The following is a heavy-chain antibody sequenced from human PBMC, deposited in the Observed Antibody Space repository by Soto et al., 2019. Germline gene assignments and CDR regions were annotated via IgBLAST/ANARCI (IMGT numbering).Heavy chain of an antibody. CDR1: GGNSNSYS. D-gene: IGHD3-3*01. CDR3: ARDWRQMSRGGFFDY. J-gene: IGHJ4*02. V-gene: IGHV1-69*06. CDR2: IVPLSGTP. Sequence: QVRLVQSGAEVKKPGSSVKLSCKVSGGNSNSYSIAWVRQAPGQGLQWLGTIVPLSGTPNHAHKFQGRVTITADTSTNTAYLELSSLRYEDTAIHYCARDWRQMSRGGFFDYWGQGSLVTISS.